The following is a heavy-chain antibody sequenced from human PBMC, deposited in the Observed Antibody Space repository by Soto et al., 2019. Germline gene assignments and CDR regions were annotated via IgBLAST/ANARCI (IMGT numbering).Heavy chain of an antibody. V-gene: IGHV3-33*01. Sequence: QVQLVESGGGVVQPGRSLRLSCAASGFTFSSYGMHWVRQAPGKGLEWVAVIWYDGSNKYYADSVKGRFTISRDNSKNPLYLPMNSLRAEDTAVYYCARHAAPAYDFWSGLENWFDPWGQGTMVTVSS. J-gene: IGHJ5*02. CDR1: GFTFSSYG. CDR3: ARHAAPAYDFWSGLENWFDP. CDR2: IWYDGSNK. D-gene: IGHD3-3*01.